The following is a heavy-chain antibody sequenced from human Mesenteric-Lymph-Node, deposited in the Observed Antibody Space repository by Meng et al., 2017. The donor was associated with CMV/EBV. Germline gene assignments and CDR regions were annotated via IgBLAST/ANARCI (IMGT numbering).Heavy chain of an antibody. J-gene: IGHJ4*02. V-gene: IGHV4-39*01. D-gene: IGHD3-22*01. CDR2: VHHSGTT. CDR1: GDSISNSTYY. CDR3: ARRGNYDSDYSEY. Sequence: QLHQKESGPGLVKPSETLSLSCIVSGDSISNSTYYWTWIRQPPGKGLEWIGSVHHSGTTYYNPSLKGRLTISVDTSANLFSLRLTTVTAADTATYYCARRGNYDSDYSEYWGQGTLVTVSS.